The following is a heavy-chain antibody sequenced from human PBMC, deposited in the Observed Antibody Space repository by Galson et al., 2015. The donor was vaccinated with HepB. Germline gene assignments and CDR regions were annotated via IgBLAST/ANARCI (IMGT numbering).Heavy chain of an antibody. D-gene: IGHD6-19*01. CDR1: GYIFTSSG. CDR2: ISAYSGNT. Sequence: SVKVSCKASGYIFTSSGISWVRQAPGQGLEWMGWISAYSGNTNYAQIIQGRVTMTIDTSTSTAYMDLRSLRSDDTAMYYCVRDPGTDNSTGPFDYWGQGTLVTVSS. V-gene: IGHV1-18*01. CDR3: VRDPGTDNSTGPFDY. J-gene: IGHJ4*02.